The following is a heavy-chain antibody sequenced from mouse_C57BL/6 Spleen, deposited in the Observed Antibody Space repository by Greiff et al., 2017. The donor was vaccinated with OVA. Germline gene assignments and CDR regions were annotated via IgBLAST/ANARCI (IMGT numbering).Heavy chain of an antibody. J-gene: IGHJ1*03. CDR2: IDPEDGET. CDR1: GFTFKSYC. D-gene: IGHD1-1*01. Sequence: VQLQQSGAELVKPGASVKLSCTASGFTFKSYCMHWVKQRPEQGLEWIGRIDPEDGETKYAAKFQGKATLTADTSSNTAYLQLSSLTSEDAAVYYCARTDYGGSYDWYFDVWGTGTTVTVSS. V-gene: IGHV14-2*01. CDR3: ARTDYGGSYDWYFDV.